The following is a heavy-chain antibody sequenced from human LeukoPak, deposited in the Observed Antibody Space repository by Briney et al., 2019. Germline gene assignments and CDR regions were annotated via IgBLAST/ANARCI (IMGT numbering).Heavy chain of an antibody. CDR1: GDSISSYY. CDR3: ARDNWVRYNNNWYYYGLDV. Sequence: SETLSLTCTVSGDSISSYYWSWIRQPPGKGLEWIGYIYYSGSTNYNPSLKSRAIISLDTSKNQFSLKLSSVTAADTAVYFCARDNWVRYNNNWYYYGLDVWGRGTTVTVSS. D-gene: IGHD1-1*01. V-gene: IGHV4-59*01. J-gene: IGHJ6*02. CDR2: IYYSGST.